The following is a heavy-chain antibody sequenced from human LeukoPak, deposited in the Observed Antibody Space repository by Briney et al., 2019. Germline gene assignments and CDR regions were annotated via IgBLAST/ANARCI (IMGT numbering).Heavy chain of an antibody. CDR2: IWYDGSNK. V-gene: IGHV3-30*02. D-gene: IGHD6-6*01. Sequence: GALRLSCAASGFTFSSYGMHWVRQAPGKGLEWVAVIWYDGSNKYYADSVKGRFTISRDNSKNTLYLQMNSLRAEDTAVYYCAKMSSSDHFDYWGQGTLVTVSS. CDR1: GFTFSSYG. CDR3: AKMSSSDHFDY. J-gene: IGHJ4*02.